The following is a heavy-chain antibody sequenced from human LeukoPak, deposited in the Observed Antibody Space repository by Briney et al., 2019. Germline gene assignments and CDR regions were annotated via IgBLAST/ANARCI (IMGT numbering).Heavy chain of an antibody. V-gene: IGHV1-2*02. J-gene: IGHJ3*02. D-gene: IGHD5-18*01. Sequence: ASVKVSCKASGYSSGYYMHWVRQAPGQGLEWMGWINPNSGGIRSAQKFQGTITMTRDTSISTVYMELSRLRSDDTAVYYCARTTRHSYGFGGDAFDIWGQGTMVTVSS. CDR3: ARTTRHSYGFGGDAFDI. CDR1: GYSSGYY. CDR2: INPNSGGI.